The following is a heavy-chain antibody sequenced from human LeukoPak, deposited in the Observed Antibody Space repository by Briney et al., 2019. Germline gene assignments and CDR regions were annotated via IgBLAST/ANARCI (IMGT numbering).Heavy chain of an antibody. CDR3: ARAVYGSGSGNTRYCYYYMDV. CDR1: GFTFSSYW. Sequence: SGGSLRLSCAASGFTFSSYWMSWVRQAPGKGLEWVANIKQDGSEKYYVDSVKGRFTISRDNAKNSLYLQMNSLRAEDTAVYYCARAVYGSGSGNTRYCYYYMDVWGKGTTVTVSS. D-gene: IGHD3-10*01. J-gene: IGHJ6*03. V-gene: IGHV3-7*01. CDR2: IKQDGSEK.